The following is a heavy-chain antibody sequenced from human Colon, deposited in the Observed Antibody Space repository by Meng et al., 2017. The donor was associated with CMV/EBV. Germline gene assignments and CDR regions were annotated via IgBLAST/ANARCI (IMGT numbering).Heavy chain of an antibody. V-gene: IGHV3-74*01. CDR3: ASANHFGSGMAFDP. CDR1: GFTFNRFW. CDR2: INTDGATT. D-gene: IGHD3-10*01. Sequence: GSLRLSCTASGFTFNRFWIHWVRQAPGKGPVWVSVINTDGATTRYADSVKGRFTISRDNTKSTLYLQMNSLRAEDTAVYYCASANHFGSGMAFDPWGQGTLVTVSS. J-gene: IGHJ5*02.